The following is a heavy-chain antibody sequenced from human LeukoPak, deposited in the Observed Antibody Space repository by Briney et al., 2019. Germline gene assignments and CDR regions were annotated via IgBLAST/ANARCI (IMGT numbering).Heavy chain of an antibody. CDR2: IYYSGST. CDR3: ARDIADSSGYYYGMDV. Sequence: PSETLSLTCTVSGVSISSYYWSWIRQPPGKGLEWIGYIYYSGSTNYNPSLKSRVTISVDTSKNQFSLKLSSVTAADTAVYYCARDIADSSGYYYGMDVWGQGTMVTVSS. D-gene: IGHD3-22*01. CDR1: GVSISSYY. V-gene: IGHV4-59*01. J-gene: IGHJ6*02.